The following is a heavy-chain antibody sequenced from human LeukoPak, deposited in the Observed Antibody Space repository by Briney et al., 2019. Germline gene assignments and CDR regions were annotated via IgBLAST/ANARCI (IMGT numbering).Heavy chain of an antibody. CDR1: GFTFSSYA. J-gene: IGHJ3*02. CDR2: ISGSGGST. CDR3: AKDLRVVVAATQDDAFDI. Sequence: PGGSLRLSCAASGFTFSSYAMSWVRQAPGKGLEWVSAISGSGGSTYYADSVKGRFTISRDNSKNTLYLQMNSLRAEDTAVYYCAKDLRVVVAATQDDAFDIWGQGTMVTVSS. V-gene: IGHV3-23*01. D-gene: IGHD2-15*01.